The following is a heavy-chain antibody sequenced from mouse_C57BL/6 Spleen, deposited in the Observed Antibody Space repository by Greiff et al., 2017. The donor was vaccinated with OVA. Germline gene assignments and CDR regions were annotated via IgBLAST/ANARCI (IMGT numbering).Heavy chain of an antibody. D-gene: IGHD2-5*01. J-gene: IGHJ4*01. CDR3: AGTLYYYSREVYAMDY. V-gene: IGHV1-76*01. CDR2: IYPGSGNT. Sequence: VQLQQSGAELVRPGASVKLSCKASGYTFTDYYINWVKQRPGQGLEWIARIYPGSGNTYYNEKFKGKATLTADKSSSTAYMQLSSLTSEDSAVYFCAGTLYYYSREVYAMDYWGQGTSVTVSS. CDR1: GYTFTDYY.